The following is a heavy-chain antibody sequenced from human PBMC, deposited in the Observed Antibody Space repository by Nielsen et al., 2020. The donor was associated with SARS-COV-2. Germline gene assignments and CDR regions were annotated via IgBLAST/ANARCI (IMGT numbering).Heavy chain of an antibody. D-gene: IGHD3-10*01. V-gene: IGHV3-30*03. Sequence: GSLKISCAASKFTFSTYGMHWVRQTPGKGLEWVAVISYDAVNVDYADSVKGRFTISRDNSKNRLYLQMHSLRHGDTAVYYCARGGVPSTRSHYSYYYMDVWGKGTTVTVSS. CDR3: ARGGVPSTRSHYSYYYMDV. CDR2: ISYDAVNV. J-gene: IGHJ6*03. CDR1: KFTFSTYG.